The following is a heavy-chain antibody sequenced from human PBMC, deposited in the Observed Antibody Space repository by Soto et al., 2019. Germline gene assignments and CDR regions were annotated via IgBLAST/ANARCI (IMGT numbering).Heavy chain of an antibody. CDR1: GGSIGSYY. CDR3: ARQRSWNAVRTDAFDI. V-gene: IGHV4-59*08. Sequence: SETLSLTCTVSGGSIGSYYRSWIRQPPGKGLEWIGYIYYSGSTNYNPSLKSRVTISVDTSKNQFSLKLSSVTAADTAVYYCARQRSWNAVRTDAFDIWGQGTMVTVSS. J-gene: IGHJ3*02. D-gene: IGHD1-1*01. CDR2: IYYSGST.